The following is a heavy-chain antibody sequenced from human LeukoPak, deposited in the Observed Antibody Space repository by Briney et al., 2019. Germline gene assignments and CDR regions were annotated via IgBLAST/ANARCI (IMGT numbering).Heavy chain of an antibody. CDR1: GFTFSSYS. J-gene: IGHJ5*02. V-gene: IGHV3-21*01. Sequence: GGSLRLSCAASGFTFSSYSMNWVRQAPGKGLEWVSSISSSSSYIYYADSVKGRFTISRDNAKNSLYLQMNSLRAEDTAVYYCARLHDFWSGSTDNRFDPWGQGTLVTVSS. CDR2: ISSSSSYI. D-gene: IGHD3-3*01. CDR3: ARLHDFWSGSTDNRFDP.